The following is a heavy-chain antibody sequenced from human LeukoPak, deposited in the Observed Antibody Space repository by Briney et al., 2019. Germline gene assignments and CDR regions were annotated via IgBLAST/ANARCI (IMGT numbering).Heavy chain of an antibody. CDR2: ISGSGGST. D-gene: IGHD6-19*01. CDR3: AKSGSGWFWIMDY. Sequence: GSLRLSCAASGFTFSRYAMSWVRQAPGKGLEWVSAISGSGGSTYYAGSVKGRFTISRDNSKNTLYLQMNSLRAEDTAVYYCAKSGSGWFWIMDYWGQGTLVTVSS. J-gene: IGHJ4*02. CDR1: GFTFSRYA. V-gene: IGHV3-23*01.